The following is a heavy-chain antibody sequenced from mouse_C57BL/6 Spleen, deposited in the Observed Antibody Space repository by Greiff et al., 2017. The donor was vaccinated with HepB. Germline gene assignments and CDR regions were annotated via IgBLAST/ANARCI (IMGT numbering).Heavy chain of an antibody. J-gene: IGHJ2*01. CDR3: ARRRHYYGSSPYYFDY. Sequence: EVQVVESGGDLVKPGGSLKLSCAASGFTFSSYGMSWVRQTPDKRLGWVATISSGGSYTYYPDSVKGRFTISRDNAKNTLYLQMSSLKSEDTAMYYCARRRHYYGSSPYYFDYWGQGTTLTVSS. CDR1: GFTFSSYG. CDR2: ISSGGSYT. V-gene: IGHV5-6*01. D-gene: IGHD1-1*01.